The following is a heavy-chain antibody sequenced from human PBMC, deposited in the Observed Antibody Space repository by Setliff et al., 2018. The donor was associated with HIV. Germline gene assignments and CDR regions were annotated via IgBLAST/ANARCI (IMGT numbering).Heavy chain of an antibody. Sequence: ASETLSLTCTDSGYSISSGYYWGWIRQPPGKGLEWIGSIYHSGSTYYNPSLKSRVTISVDTSKNQFSLKLSSVTAADTAVYYCARRRSSGWYHYFDYWGQGTLVTVS. V-gene: IGHV4-38-2*02. D-gene: IGHD6-19*01. CDR1: GYSISSGYY. CDR2: IYHSGST. J-gene: IGHJ4*02. CDR3: ARRRSSGWYHYFDY.